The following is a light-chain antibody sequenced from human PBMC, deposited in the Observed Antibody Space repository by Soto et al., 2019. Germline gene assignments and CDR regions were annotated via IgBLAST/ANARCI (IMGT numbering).Light chain of an antibody. CDR2: GNT. V-gene: IGLV1-40*01. Sequence: SVLTQPPSVSGAPGQRVTISCTGSSSDIGAGFDVHWYQHLPGTAPKLLIYGNTNRPSGVPGRFSGSKSGTSASLVITGLQAEDEADYYCQSYENSRTGFYVFGTGTKLTV. J-gene: IGLJ1*01. CDR3: QSYENSRTGFYV. CDR1: SSDIGAGFD.